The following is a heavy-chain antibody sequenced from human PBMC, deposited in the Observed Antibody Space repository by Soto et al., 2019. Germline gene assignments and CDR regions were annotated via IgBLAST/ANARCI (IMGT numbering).Heavy chain of an antibody. CDR1: GFTFSSYG. J-gene: IGHJ6*02. CDR3: ARDRGGSSWYRYGMDV. Sequence: LRLSCAASGFTFSSYGMHWVRQAPGKGLEWVAVIWYDGSNKYYADSVKGRFTISRDNSKNTLYLQMNSLRAEDTAVYYCARDRGGSSWYRYGMDVWGQGTTVTVSS. V-gene: IGHV3-33*01. CDR2: IWYDGSNK. D-gene: IGHD6-13*01.